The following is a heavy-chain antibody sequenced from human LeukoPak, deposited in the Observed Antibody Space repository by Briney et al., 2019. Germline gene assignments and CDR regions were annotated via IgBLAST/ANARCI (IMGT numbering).Heavy chain of an antibody. CDR2: IGTAGDT. CDR1: GFTFSSYD. V-gene: IGHV3-13*01. D-gene: IGHD3-22*01. CDR3: ARARYYYDSSGPLYYFDY. Sequence: GGSLRLSCAASGFTFSSYDMHWVRQATGKGLEWVSAIGTAGDTYYPGFVKGRFTISRENAKNSLYLQVNSLRAEDTAVYYCARARYYYDSSGPLYYFDYWGQGTLVTVSS. J-gene: IGHJ4*02.